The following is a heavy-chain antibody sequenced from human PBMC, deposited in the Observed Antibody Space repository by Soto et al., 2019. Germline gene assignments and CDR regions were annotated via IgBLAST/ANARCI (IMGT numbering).Heavy chain of an antibody. D-gene: IGHD2-21*02. CDR1: GFTFTSSA. CDR2: IVVSSGNT. Sequence: SVKVSFKASGFTFTSSAVQWVRQARGQRLEWIGWIVVSSGNTNYAQKFQERVTITRDMSTSTVYMELSSLRSEDTAVYYWAADRTYCGGDCYADWGQGTLVTVCS. CDR3: AADRTYCGGDCYAD. J-gene: IGHJ4*02. V-gene: IGHV1-58*01.